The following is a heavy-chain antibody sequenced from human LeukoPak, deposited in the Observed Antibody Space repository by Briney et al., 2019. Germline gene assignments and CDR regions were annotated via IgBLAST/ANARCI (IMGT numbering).Heavy chain of an antibody. CDR2: IYYSGST. J-gene: IGHJ4*02. CDR1: GGSISSYY. V-gene: IGHV4-59*01. D-gene: IGHD6-19*01. Sequence: PSETLSLTCTVSGGSISSYYWSWVRQPPGKGLEWIGYIYYSGSTNYNPALKSLVTISLDTSKNQFSLKLSSVTAADTAVYYCARGFYSGWEFSPFDYWGQGTLVTVSS. CDR3: ARGFYSGWEFSPFDY.